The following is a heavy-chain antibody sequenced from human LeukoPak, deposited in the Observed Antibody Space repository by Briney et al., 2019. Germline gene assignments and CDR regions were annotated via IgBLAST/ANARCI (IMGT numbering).Heavy chain of an antibody. V-gene: IGHV1-69*01. D-gene: IGHD3-22*01. CDR2: ILPIFGTA. CDR1: GGTLSRYA. Sequence: ASVKVSCKASGGTLSRYAISWVRQAPGQGLEWMGGILPIFGTANYVQKFQGRATITADEPTSTAYMELSSLRSEDTAVYYCAREIVIRAGYFYDSSGPCDYWGQGTLITVSS. J-gene: IGHJ4*02. CDR3: AREIVIRAGYFYDSSGPCDY.